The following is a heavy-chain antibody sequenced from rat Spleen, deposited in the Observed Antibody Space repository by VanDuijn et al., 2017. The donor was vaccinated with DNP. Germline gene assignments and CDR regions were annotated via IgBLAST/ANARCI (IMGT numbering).Heavy chain of an antibody. J-gene: IGHJ2*01. CDR2: ITPSGDST. V-gene: IGHV5-19*01. Sequence: EVQLVESGGGLVQPGRSLKLSCAASGFIFSNYDMAWVRQAPTMGLAWVATITPSGDSTYSRDSVKGRFTVSRDSAKSTLYLQMDSLRSEDTATYYCARDTMMAPFDYWGQGVMVTVSS. CDR3: ARDTMMAPFDY. D-gene: IGHD1-12*02. CDR1: GFIFSNYD.